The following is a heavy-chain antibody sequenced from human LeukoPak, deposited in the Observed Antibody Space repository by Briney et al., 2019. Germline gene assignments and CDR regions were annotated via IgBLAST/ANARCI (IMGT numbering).Heavy chain of an antibody. J-gene: IGHJ3*02. D-gene: IGHD5-24*01. V-gene: IGHV4-61*02. CDR3: ARGEGRWLQLDAFDI. Sequence: SETLSLTCTVSGGSISSGSYYWSWIRQPAGKGLEWIGRIYTSGSTNYNPSLKSRVTISVDTSKNQFSLKLSSVTAADTAVYYCARGEGRWLQLDAFDIWGQGTMVTVSS. CDR1: GGSISSGSYY. CDR2: IYTSGST.